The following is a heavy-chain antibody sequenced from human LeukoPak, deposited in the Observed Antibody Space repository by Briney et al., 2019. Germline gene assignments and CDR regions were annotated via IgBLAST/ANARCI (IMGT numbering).Heavy chain of an antibody. CDR3: TNHWGQFDY. CDR1: GFTFSSYA. V-gene: IGHV3-30*04. J-gene: IGHJ4*02. Sequence: GGSLRLSCAASGFTFSSYAMHWVRQAPGKGLEWLTVIPSDGRDKYHADSVKGRFTISRDNSKNTLYLHMNSLTPDDTAVYYCTNHWGQFDYWGQGALVIVSS. CDR2: IPSDGRDK. D-gene: IGHD3-16*01.